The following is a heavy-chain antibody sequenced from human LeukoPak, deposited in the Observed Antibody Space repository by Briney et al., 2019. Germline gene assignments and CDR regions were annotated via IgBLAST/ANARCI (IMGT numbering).Heavy chain of an antibody. CDR2: IWYDGSNK. CDR1: GFTFSSYG. Sequence: PGRSLRLSCAASGFTFSSYGMHWVRQAPGKGLEWVAVIWYDGSNKYYADSVKGRFTISRDNSKNTLYLQMNSLRAEDTAVYYCARDLLYCSGGSCYSTLGWYFDYWGQGTLVAVSS. J-gene: IGHJ4*02. D-gene: IGHD2-15*01. CDR3: ARDLLYCSGGSCYSTLGWYFDY. V-gene: IGHV3-33*01.